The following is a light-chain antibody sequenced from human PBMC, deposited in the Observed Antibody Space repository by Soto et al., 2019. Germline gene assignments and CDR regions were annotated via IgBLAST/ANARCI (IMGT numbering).Light chain of an antibody. J-gene: IGKJ4*01. V-gene: IGKV3-11*01. CDR2: DAS. Sequence: EIVLTQSPATLSLSPGERATLSCRASQSVNSYLAWYQQKPGQAPRLLIYDASNRAKGIPGRFSVSGFRTGFTIAISTLQPKDFAVDYRQHGSKWLTGLTFGRGTQVEIK. CDR3: QHGSKWLTGLT. CDR1: QSVNSY.